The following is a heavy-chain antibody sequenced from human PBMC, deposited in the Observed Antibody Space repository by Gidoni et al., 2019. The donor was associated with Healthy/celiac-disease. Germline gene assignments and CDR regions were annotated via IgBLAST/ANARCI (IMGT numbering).Heavy chain of an antibody. CDR3: ARLRAGIAAAVNWFDP. Sequence: QVQLQQWGAGLLKPSETLSLTCAVYGGSFSGYYWSWIRQPPGKGLEWIGEINHSGSTNYNPSLKSRVTISVDTSKNQFSLKLSSVTAADTAVYYCARLRAGIAAAVNWFDPWGQGTLVTVSS. D-gene: IGHD6-13*01. J-gene: IGHJ5*02. CDR1: GGSFSGYY. CDR2: INHSGST. V-gene: IGHV4-34*01.